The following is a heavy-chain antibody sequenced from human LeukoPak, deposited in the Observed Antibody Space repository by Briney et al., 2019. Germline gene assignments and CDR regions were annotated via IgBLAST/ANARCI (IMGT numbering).Heavy chain of an antibody. D-gene: IGHD3-9*01. CDR2: INDSGGGT. CDR1: GFTFSNYA. V-gene: IGHV3-23*01. CDR3: AKDILRFPLDY. Sequence: GGSLRLSCAASGFTFSNYAMSWVRQAPGKGLEWVSTINDSGGGTYYADSVKGRFTISRDNSKPTLYLQMNSLRAEDTAVYYCAKDILRFPLDYWGQGTLVTVSS. J-gene: IGHJ4*02.